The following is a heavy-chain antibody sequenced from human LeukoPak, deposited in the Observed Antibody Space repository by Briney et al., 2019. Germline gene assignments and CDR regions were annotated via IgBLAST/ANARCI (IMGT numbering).Heavy chain of an antibody. D-gene: IGHD2-2*02. V-gene: IGHV4-59*08. CDR3: ASLPGYTTGVDY. Sequence: PSETLSLMCTVSGYSIKNGHWNWIRQPPGKGLEWLGYVSGRGSTHYHPSLKSRVTMSVDTSKNSFSLKLTSVTAADTAIYYCASLPGYTTGVDYWGQGILVTVSS. CDR1: GYSIKNGH. CDR2: VSGRGST. J-gene: IGHJ4*02.